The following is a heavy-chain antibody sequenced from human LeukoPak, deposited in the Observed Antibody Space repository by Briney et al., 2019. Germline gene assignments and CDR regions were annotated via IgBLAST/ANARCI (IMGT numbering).Heavy chain of an antibody. J-gene: IGHJ5*02. D-gene: IGHD2-2*02. V-gene: IGHV1-18*01. Sequence: ASVKVSCKASGYTFTSYGISWVRQAPGQGLEWMGWISAHNGDTNYAQKLQGRVTMTTDTSTSTAYMELRSLRSDDTAVYYCARGRYCSSTSCYTGDNWFDPWGQGTLVTVSS. CDR2: ISAHNGDT. CDR1: GYTFTSYG. CDR3: ARGRYCSSTSCYTGDNWFDP.